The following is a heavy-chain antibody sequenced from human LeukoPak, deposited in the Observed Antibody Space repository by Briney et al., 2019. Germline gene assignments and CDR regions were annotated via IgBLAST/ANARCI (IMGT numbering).Heavy chain of an antibody. J-gene: IGHJ4*02. CDR1: GFTFSSYS. CDR2: ISSSSSTI. CDR3: ARLLGPGGYCSSTSCSTSDY. D-gene: IGHD2-2*01. V-gene: IGHV3-48*04. Sequence: GGSLRLSCAASGFTFSSYSMNWVRQAPGKGLEWVSYISSSSSTIYYADSVKGRFTISRDNAKNSLYLQMNSLRAEDTAVYYCARLLGPGGYCSSTSCSTSDYWGQGTLVTVSS.